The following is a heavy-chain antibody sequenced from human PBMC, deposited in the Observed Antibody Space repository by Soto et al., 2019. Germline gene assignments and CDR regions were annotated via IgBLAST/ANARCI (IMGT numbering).Heavy chain of an antibody. CDR2: ISGSGHTT. CDR3: AKEMRTYGSGWYGNFDY. V-gene: IGHV3-23*01. CDR1: GFTFSVYA. J-gene: IGHJ4*02. D-gene: IGHD6-19*01. Sequence: EVQLLESGGGLVQPGGSLRLSCAASGFTFSVYAMIWVRQAPGKGLEWVSTISGSGHTTYYADSVKGRFTISRDNSKNTLYLQLNSLRADDTAIYYCAKEMRTYGSGWYGNFDYWGQGTLVTASS.